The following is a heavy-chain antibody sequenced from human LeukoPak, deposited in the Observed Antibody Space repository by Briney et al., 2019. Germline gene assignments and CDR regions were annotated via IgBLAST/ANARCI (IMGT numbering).Heavy chain of an antibody. V-gene: IGHV3-21*01. CDR2: ISTRIDYM. J-gene: IGHJ4*02. D-gene: IGHD6-19*01. CDR1: GFPFSSYS. CDR3: ARAIFSRGWYLVDY. Sequence: GGSLRLSCAASGFPFSSYSMNWVRRAPGRGLEWVSSISTRIDYMYYADSVKGRFTISRDNAKNSLYLQMNSLRAEDTAVYYRARAIFSRGWYLVDYWGQGTLVTVSS.